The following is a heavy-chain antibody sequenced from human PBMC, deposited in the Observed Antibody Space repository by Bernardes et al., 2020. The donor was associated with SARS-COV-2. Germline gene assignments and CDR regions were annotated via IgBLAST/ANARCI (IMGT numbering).Heavy chain of an antibody. D-gene: IGHD3-3*01. Sequence: ASVKVSCKASDYTFTNYGITWVRQAPGQGLEWVGWISGYNGTTTYAQKFQGRVTMTTDTSASTAYMELRSLRSDDTAVYYCARTDYDFWNGYSPSGYFDLWGRGTLVTVSS. CDR2: ISGYNGTT. J-gene: IGHJ2*01. CDR1: DYTFTNYG. CDR3: ARTDYDFWNGYSPSGYFDL. V-gene: IGHV1-18*04.